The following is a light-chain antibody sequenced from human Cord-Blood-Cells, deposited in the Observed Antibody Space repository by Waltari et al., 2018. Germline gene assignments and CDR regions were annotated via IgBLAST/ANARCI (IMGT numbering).Light chain of an antibody. V-gene: IGKV3D-15*01. Sequence: EIVMTQSPATLSVSPGERATLSCRASQSVSSNLAWYQQKPGQAPRLLIYGASTRATSIPARFSGSWSGTEFTLTISSLQSEDFAVYYCQQYNNWPPWTFGQGTKVEIK. CDR3: QQYNNWPPWT. CDR1: QSVSSN. CDR2: GAS. J-gene: IGKJ1*01.